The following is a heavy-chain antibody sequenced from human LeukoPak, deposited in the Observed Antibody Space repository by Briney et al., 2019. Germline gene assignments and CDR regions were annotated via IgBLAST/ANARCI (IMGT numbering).Heavy chain of an antibody. CDR3: ARVWDTVTTVFDQ. Sequence: GESLKISCKGSGYTFTRYGIGWVREKHVTGLEWMGNIYPGDSAARYSPSFQGQVTISADKSLATAYLQWRSLKASDTAMYYCARVWDTVTTVFDQWGRGTLVTVSS. V-gene: IGHV5-51*01. J-gene: IGHJ4*02. D-gene: IGHD4-11*01. CDR1: GYTFTRYG. CDR2: IYPGDSAA.